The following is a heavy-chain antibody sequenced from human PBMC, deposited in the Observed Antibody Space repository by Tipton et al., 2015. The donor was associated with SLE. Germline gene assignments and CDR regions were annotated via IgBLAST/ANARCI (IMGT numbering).Heavy chain of an antibody. D-gene: IGHD5-12*01. J-gene: IGHJ4*02. CDR2: ISHSGSA. Sequence: SLTCAVYNGSFSGYYWSWIRQPPGKGLEWIGEISHSGSANYDPSLKSRVTISVDTSKNQFSLKLSSVTAADTAVYYCARVATIIDYWGQGTLVTVSS. CDR3: ARVATIIDY. CDR1: NGSFSGYY. V-gene: IGHV4-34*01.